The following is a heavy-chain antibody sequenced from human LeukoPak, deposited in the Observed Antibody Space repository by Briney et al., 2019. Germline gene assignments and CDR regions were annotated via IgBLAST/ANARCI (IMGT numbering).Heavy chain of an antibody. V-gene: IGHV4-39*07. CDR1: GGSISGSTSY. CDR2: VNYSGTT. J-gene: IGHJ5*02. CDR3: ARATPYSSSWYLWFDP. Sequence: SETLSLTCTVSGGSISGSTSYWGWIRQSPGKGLEWIGVVNYSGTTYYNPSFKSRVSISTDRSRTQLSLKLSSVTAADTAVYYCARATPYSSSWYLWFDPWGQGTLVTVSS. D-gene: IGHD6-13*01.